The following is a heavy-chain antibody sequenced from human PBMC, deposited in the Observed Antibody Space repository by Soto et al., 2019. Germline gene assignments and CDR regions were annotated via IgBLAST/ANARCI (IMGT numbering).Heavy chain of an antibody. CDR1: GFTFSSYW. CDR2: IKQDGSEK. V-gene: IGHV3-7*03. J-gene: IGHJ6*02. Sequence: EVQLVESGGGLVQPGGSLRLSCAASGFTFSSYWMSWVRQAPGKGLEWVANIKQDGSEKYYVDSVKGRFTISRDNAKNSLYLQMNSLRAEDTAVYYCAGDKGSYYYYYGMDVWGQGTTVTVSS. CDR3: AGDKGSYYYYYGMDV.